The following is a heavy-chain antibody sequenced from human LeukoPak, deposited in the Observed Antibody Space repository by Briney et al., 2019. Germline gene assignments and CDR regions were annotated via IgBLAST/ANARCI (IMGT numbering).Heavy chain of an antibody. Sequence: GGSLRLSCAASGFTFNTYPMTWVRQAPGKGLEWVSAITGSGGDTLYADSVKGRFTISRDNLGTTLYLQMNSLRAEDTGVYYCAKLHRAVTGTVDYWGQGSLVTVPS. J-gene: IGHJ4*02. V-gene: IGHV3-23*01. D-gene: IGHD6-19*01. CDR3: AKLHRAVTGTVDY. CDR1: GFTFNTYP. CDR2: ITGSGGDT.